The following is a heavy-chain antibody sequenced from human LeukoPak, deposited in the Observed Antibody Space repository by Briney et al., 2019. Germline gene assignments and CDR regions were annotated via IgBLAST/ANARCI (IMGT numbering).Heavy chain of an antibody. CDR2: IYYSGST. Sequence: PSETLSLTCTVSGGSISSSSYSWGWIRQPPGKGLEWIGSIYYSGSTYYNPSLKSRVTISVDTSKNQFSLKLSSVTAADTAVYYCASPSIAARSSTDYFDYWGQGTLVTVSS. CDR1: GGSISSSSYS. V-gene: IGHV4-39*01. CDR3: ASPSIAARSSTDYFDY. J-gene: IGHJ4*02. D-gene: IGHD6-6*01.